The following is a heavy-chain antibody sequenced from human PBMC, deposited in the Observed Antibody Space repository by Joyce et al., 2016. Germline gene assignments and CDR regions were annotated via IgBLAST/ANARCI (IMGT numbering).Heavy chain of an antibody. CDR1: GFSFSNYV. J-gene: IGHJ4*02. Sequence: QVQLAESGGGVVQPGRYLRLSCAASGFSFSNYVMHWVRQAPGKGLEWVAVIWHNGNNKYYADSVKGRFTISRDNSKNTLVLQMNSLRAEDTAVYYCATLGTSGFDYWGQGTLVTVAS. CDR2: IWHNGNNK. D-gene: IGHD3-16*01. CDR3: ATLGTSGFDY. V-gene: IGHV3-33*03.